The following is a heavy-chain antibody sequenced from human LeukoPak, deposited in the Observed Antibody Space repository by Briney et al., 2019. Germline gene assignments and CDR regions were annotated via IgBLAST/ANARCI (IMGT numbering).Heavy chain of an antibody. CDR2: INPNTGGT. Sequence: ASLKVSCKASGYTFTGYYIHWVRQAPGQGLEWMGFINPNTGGTSYAQKFQARVTMTRDTSISTAYMELSGLRSDDTAVYYCARRYDFWSGYLTAFDYWGQGTLVSVSS. D-gene: IGHD3-3*01. J-gene: IGHJ4*02. CDR3: ARRYDFWSGYLTAFDY. V-gene: IGHV1-2*02. CDR1: GYTFTGYY.